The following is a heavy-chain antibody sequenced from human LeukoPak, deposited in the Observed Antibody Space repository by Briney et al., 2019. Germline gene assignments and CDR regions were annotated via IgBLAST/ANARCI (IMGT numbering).Heavy chain of an antibody. Sequence: ASVKVSCKASGYTFTSYGINWVRQATGQGLEWMGWMNPNSGNIGYAQKFQGRVTMTRNTSISTAYMELSSLRSEDTAVYYCARGLGNDGIFDYWGQGTLVTVSS. V-gene: IGHV1-8*02. CDR3: ARGLGNDGIFDY. D-gene: IGHD1-1*01. J-gene: IGHJ4*02. CDR1: GYTFTSYG. CDR2: MNPNSGNI.